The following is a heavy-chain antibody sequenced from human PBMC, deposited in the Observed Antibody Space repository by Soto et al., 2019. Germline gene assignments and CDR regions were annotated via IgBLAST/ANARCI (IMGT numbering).Heavy chain of an antibody. CDR2: ISGSGGST. CDR1: GFSFSTYA. D-gene: IGHD2-15*01. J-gene: IGHJ5*02. V-gene: IGHV3-23*01. CDR3: AKCPGATRYNWFDP. Sequence: EVHLLESGGGLVQPGGSLRLSCAASGFSFSTYAMTWVRQAPGKGLEWVSLISGSGGSTYYADSVKGRFTISRDNSKTTLYLQMNSLRAEDTALYYCAKCPGATRYNWFDPWGQGTLVTVSS.